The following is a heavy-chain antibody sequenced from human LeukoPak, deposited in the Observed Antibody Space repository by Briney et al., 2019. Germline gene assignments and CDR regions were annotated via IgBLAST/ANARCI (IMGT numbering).Heavy chain of an antibody. CDR3: ARAHDGSGYYLPNDAFDI. V-gene: IGHV1-69*05. CDR2: IIPIFGTA. CDR1: GGTFSSYA. J-gene: IGHJ3*02. D-gene: IGHD3-22*01. Sequence: SVKVSCKASGGTFSSYAISWVRQAPGQGLEWMGGIIPIFGTANYAQKFQGRVTITTDESTSTAYMELSSLRSEDTAVYYCARAHDGSGYYLPNDAFDIWGQGTMVTVSS.